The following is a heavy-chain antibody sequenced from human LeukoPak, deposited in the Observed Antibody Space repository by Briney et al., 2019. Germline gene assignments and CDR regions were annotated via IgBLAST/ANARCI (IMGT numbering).Heavy chain of an antibody. CDR1: DDSFSSHY. V-gene: IGHV4-59*11. CDR3: ARDRVTVTKGFGI. CDR2: ISYIGST. D-gene: IGHD4-17*01. Sequence: SETLSLTCAVSDDSFSSHYWTWIRQPPGKGPEWIGYISYIGSTNYNPSLKSRVTISIDTSKNQFSLKLSSATAADTAVYYCARDRVTVTKGFGIWGQGTMVSVSS. J-gene: IGHJ3*02.